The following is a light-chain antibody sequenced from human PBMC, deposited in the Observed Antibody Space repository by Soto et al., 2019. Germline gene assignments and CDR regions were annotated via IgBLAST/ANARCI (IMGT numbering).Light chain of an antibody. J-gene: IGKJ1*01. Sequence: DIQMTQSPSTLSASVGDRVTITCRASQSISSWLAWYQQKPGKAPKLLIYDASSLESGVPSRFSGSASGTEFTLTISSLQPDDIAPYYCQQCHRYLTFGQGTKVDIK. CDR2: DAS. CDR3: QQCHRYLT. CDR1: QSISSW. V-gene: IGKV1-5*01.